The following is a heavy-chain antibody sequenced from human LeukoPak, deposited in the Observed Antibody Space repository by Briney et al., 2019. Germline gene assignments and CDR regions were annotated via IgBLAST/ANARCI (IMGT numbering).Heavy chain of an antibody. Sequence: ASETLSLTCNVSGGSITSYYWSWVRQPAGKGLEWIGRISSSGSTNYNPSLKSRVALSIDTSKNQFSLKLTSVSAADTAVYYCAREYDPSTRYSDYWGQGTLVTVSS. CDR2: ISSSGST. CDR1: GGSITSYY. CDR3: AREYDPSTRYSDY. D-gene: IGHD2-21*01. J-gene: IGHJ4*02. V-gene: IGHV4-4*07.